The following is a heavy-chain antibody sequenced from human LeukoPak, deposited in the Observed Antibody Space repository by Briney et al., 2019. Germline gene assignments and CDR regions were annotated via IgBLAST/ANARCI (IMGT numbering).Heavy chain of an antibody. V-gene: IGHV3-30*09. D-gene: IGHD3-22*01. CDR3: ARDRGPTITVPYYFVY. CDR2: ISHDGRNI. CDR1: GFTFSGFA. J-gene: IGHJ4*02. Sequence: HPGPGLRLAYAASGFTFSGFAFAWVRLPPGRGLEGVAVISHDGRNIYYADSVRGRVGISRDNSKHTLYLQIYSPKPEDTAVYFCARDRGPTITVPYYFVYWGQGTLVTVSS.